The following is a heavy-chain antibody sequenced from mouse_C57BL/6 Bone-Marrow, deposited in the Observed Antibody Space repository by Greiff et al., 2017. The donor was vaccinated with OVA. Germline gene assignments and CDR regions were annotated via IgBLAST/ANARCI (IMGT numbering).Heavy chain of an antibody. Sequence: VQLQQPGPELVKPGASVKISCKASGYAFSSSWMNWVKQRPGKGLEWIGRIYPGDGDTNYNGKFKGKATLTADKSSSTAYMQLSSLTSEDSAVYFCARRSWAFDYWGQGTTLTVSS. D-gene: IGHD4-1*01. V-gene: IGHV1-82*01. CDR3: ARRSWAFDY. J-gene: IGHJ2*01. CDR1: GYAFSSSW. CDR2: IYPGDGDT.